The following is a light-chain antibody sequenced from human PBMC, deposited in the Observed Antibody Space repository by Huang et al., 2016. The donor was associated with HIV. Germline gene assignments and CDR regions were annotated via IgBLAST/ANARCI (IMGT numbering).Light chain of an antibody. J-gene: IGKJ2*01. CDR1: HSVINS. CDR3: QQSYTSPHT. V-gene: IGKV1-39*01. Sequence: GDRITITCRASHSVINSLNWYQQLPEEATRLLIYAISKLQSGVPSRFTGSGSGTDFALTLNGLRPEEFATYYCQQSYTSPHTFGQGTKLE. CDR2: AIS.